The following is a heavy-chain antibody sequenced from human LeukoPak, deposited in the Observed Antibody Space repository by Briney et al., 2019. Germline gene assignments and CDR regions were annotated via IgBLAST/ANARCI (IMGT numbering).Heavy chain of an antibody. CDR1: GYTFTSYD. Sequence: ASVKVSCKASGYTFTSYDINWVRQATGQGLEWMGWMNPNSGNTGYAQKFQGRATMTRNTSISTAYMELSSLRSEDTAVYYCARGEGYCSSTSCYSYGMDVWGQGTTVTVSS. J-gene: IGHJ6*02. V-gene: IGHV1-8*01. CDR3: ARGEGYCSSTSCYSYGMDV. D-gene: IGHD2-2*02. CDR2: MNPNSGNT.